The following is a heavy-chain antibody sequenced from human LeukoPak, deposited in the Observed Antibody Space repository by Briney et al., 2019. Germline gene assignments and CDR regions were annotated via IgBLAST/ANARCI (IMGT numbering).Heavy chain of an antibody. CDR2: IYHSGST. CDR1: GGSISSSNW. D-gene: IGHD3-16*02. Sequence: SETLSLTCAVSGGSISSSNWWSWVRQPPGKGLEWIGEIYHSGSTNYNPSLKSRVTISVDKSKNQFSLKLSSVTAADTAVYYCARFGPEYDYVWGNYRTYFDYWGQGTLVTVSS. J-gene: IGHJ4*02. V-gene: IGHV4-4*02. CDR3: ARFGPEYDYVWGNYRTYFDY.